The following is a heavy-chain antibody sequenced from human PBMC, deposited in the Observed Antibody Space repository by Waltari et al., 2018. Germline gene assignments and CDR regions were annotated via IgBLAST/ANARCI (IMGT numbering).Heavy chain of an antibody. CDR1: GFTFNKYD. V-gene: IGHV3-48*03. D-gene: IGHD3-3*01. CDR3: AGEGVVVTEDAFDI. Sequence: EVQLVASGGGLVQPGGSLRLSCPASGFTFNKYDMNWVRQAPGKGLEWLAYISGTGTINYADSVRGRFTISRDNARNSLSLDLHSLRVEDTAIYYCAGEGVVVTEDAFDIWGQGTVVTVSS. CDR2: ISGTGTI. J-gene: IGHJ3*02.